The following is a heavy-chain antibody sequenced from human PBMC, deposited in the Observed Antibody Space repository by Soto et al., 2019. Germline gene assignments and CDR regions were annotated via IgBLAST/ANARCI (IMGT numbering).Heavy chain of an antibody. V-gene: IGHV3-21*01. CDR3: ARVSGNSNYDNWFDP. J-gene: IGHJ5*02. D-gene: IGHD1-7*01. Sequence: EVQLVESGGGLVKPGGSLRLSCAASGFTFSSYSMNWVRQAPGKGLEWVSSISSSSSYIYYADSVKGRFTISRDNAKNSLYLQMNSLRAEDTAVYYCARVSGNSNYDNWFDPWGQGTLVTVSS. CDR1: GFTFSSYS. CDR2: ISSSSSYI.